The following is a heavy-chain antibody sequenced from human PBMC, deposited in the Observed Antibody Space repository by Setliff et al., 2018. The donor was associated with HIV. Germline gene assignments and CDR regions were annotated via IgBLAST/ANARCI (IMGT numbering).Heavy chain of an antibody. Sequence: ASVKVSCKASGYTFTGYYMHWVRRAPGQGLEWMGWINPNSGGTNYAQKFQGWVTMTRDTSISTAYMELSRLRSDDTAVYYCARTRGYSYGAYDYWGQGTLVTVSS. D-gene: IGHD5-18*01. J-gene: IGHJ4*02. CDR1: GYTFTGYY. CDR2: INPNSGGT. V-gene: IGHV1-2*04. CDR3: ARTRGYSYGAYDY.